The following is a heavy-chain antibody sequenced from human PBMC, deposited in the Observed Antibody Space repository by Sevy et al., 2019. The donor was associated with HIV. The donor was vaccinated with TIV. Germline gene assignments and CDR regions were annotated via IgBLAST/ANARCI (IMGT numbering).Heavy chain of an antibody. CDR1: GYSFSDFY. CDR2: INPNNGVT. V-gene: IGHV1-2*02. CDR3: ARGRVMFDY. J-gene: IGHJ4*02. Sequence: ASVKVSCKASGYSFSDFYIHWLQQAPGQGLEWVGYINPNNGVTNYAQKFRGRATVTRDTSTSTAYMDLRSLGSDDTALYYCARGRVMFDYWGQGTLVTVSS.